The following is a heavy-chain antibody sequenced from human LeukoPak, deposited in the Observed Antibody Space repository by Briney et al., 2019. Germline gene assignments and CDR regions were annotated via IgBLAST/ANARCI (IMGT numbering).Heavy chain of an antibody. CDR3: AAPGSVDTAMVYGY. CDR1: GFTFSSYS. CDR2: ISGTSTTI. Sequence: PGGSLRLSCAASGFTFSSYSMNWVRQAPGKGLEWVSYISGTSTTIYYADSVKGRFTISRDNAKNTLYLQMNSLRAEDTAVYYCAAPGSVDTAMVYGYWGQGTLVTVSS. V-gene: IGHV3-48*04. J-gene: IGHJ4*02. D-gene: IGHD5-18*01.